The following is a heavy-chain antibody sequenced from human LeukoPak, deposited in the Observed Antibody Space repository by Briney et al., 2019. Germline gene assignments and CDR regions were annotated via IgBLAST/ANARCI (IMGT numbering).Heavy chain of an antibody. CDR1: GFTFSNAW. D-gene: IGHD3-10*01. CDR3: TTDQKTLNLCYYDSVGYLSSLSFDY. Sequence: GGSLTLSCAASGFTFSNAWMNWVRQAPGKGLEWVGRIKSKTDGGTTDYAAPVKGRCTISREDSKNTLYLQMNSLQAEDTAVDYCTTDQKTLNLCYYDSVGYLSSLSFDYWGQGTLVTVSS. CDR2: IKSKTDGGTT. J-gene: IGHJ4*02. V-gene: IGHV3-15*01.